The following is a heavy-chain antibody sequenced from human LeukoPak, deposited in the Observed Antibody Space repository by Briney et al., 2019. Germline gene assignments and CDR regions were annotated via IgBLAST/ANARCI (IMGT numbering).Heavy chain of an antibody. CDR3: ARETADCGGDCYDY. V-gene: IGHV3-48*03. CDR1: GFTFSSYE. Sequence: GGSLRLSCAASGFTFSSYEMNWVRQAPGKGLEWVSYISSGGTTYYSESVRGRFTLSRDNAKNSLYLQMNSLRAEDTAVYYCARETADCGGDCYDYWGQGTLVTVSS. D-gene: IGHD2-21*02. CDR2: ISSGGTT. J-gene: IGHJ4*02.